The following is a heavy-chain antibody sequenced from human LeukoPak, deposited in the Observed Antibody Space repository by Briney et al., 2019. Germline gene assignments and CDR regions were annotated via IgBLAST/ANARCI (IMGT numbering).Heavy chain of an antibody. D-gene: IGHD6-19*01. CDR2: IYYSGNT. CDR3: ARHFPVGGWHHIYYYYYYMDV. V-gene: IGHV4-59*08. Sequence: SETLSLTCTVSGGSISSYYWSWIRQPPGKGLEWIGYIYYSGNTNYNPSLKSRVTISVDTSKNQFSLKLSSVTAADTAVYYCARHFPVGGWHHIYYYYYYMDVWGKGTTVTISS. J-gene: IGHJ6*03. CDR1: GGSISSYY.